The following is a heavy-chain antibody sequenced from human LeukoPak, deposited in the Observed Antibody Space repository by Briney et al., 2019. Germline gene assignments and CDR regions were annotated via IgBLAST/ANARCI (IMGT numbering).Heavy chain of an antibody. CDR2: IYHTGIT. J-gene: IGHJ4*02. V-gene: IGHV4-4*02. Sequence: PSETLSLTCAVSGGSILTTNWWSWVRQSPAKGLEWIGEIYHTGITNYMPSLKRRVTMSVDKSKNQFSLKLTSVTAADTAVYYCATEGRSRSSDGTNWGQGILVTVSS. D-gene: IGHD6-25*01. CDR3: ATEGRSRSSDGTN. CDR1: GGSILTTNW.